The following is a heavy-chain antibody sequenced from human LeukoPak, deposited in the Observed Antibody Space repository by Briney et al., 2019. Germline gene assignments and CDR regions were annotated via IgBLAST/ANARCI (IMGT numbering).Heavy chain of an antibody. V-gene: IGHV4-59*01. CDR2: IYYSGCT. Sequence: SETLSLTCTVSGGSISDYYWSWIRQPPGKGLEWIGYIYYSGCTSYNSSLKSRVTISVDTSKNQFSLKLSSVTAADTAVYYCARTEESGYSYVYFGYYYYMDVWGKGTTVTVSS. D-gene: IGHD5-18*01. CDR1: GGSISDYY. CDR3: ARTEESGYSYVYFGYYYYMDV. J-gene: IGHJ6*03.